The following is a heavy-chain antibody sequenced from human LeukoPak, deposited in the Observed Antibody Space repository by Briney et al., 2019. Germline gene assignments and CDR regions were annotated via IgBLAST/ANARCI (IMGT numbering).Heavy chain of an antibody. V-gene: IGHV5-51*01. J-gene: IGHJ5*02. D-gene: IGHD5-18*01. Sequence: GESLKISCKGSGYSFTNYWIGWVRQMPGKGPEWMGIIYPGDSDTRYSPSFQGQVAISADKSISTAYLQWSSLKASDTAMYYCARHLRLWQNWFDPWGQGTVVTVSS. CDR1: GYSFTNYW. CDR2: IYPGDSDT. CDR3: ARHLRLWQNWFDP.